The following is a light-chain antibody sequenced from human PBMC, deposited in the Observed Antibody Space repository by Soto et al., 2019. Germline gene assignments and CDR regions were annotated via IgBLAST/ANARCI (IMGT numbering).Light chain of an antibody. J-gene: IGKJ1*01. CDR3: LQDYNYPWT. CDR1: QAV. V-gene: IGKV1-6*01. CDR2: VAS. Sequence: IRMTQSPCSVSASLGDLATFTCRASQAVPPWYQQRPGQAPKVLIYVASNLQSGVPSRFSGSGYGTDFTLTISSLQPEDFATYYCLQDYNYPWTFGQGTKVDIK.